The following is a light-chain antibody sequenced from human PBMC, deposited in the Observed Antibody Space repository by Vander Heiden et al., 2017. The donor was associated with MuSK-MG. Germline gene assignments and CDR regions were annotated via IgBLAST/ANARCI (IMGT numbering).Light chain of an antibody. Sequence: SSELTQDPAVSGALGKTVRITCQGDSLRSYYASWYQQKPGQAPVLVIYGKNNRPAGIPDRFSGSSSGNTASLTITGAQAEDEADYYCNSRDSSGNHVVFGGGTKLTVL. V-gene: IGLV3-19*01. J-gene: IGLJ2*01. CDR2: GKN. CDR1: SLRSYY. CDR3: NSRDSSGNHVV.